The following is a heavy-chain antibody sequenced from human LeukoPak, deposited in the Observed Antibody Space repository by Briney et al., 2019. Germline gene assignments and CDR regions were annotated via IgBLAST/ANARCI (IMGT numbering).Heavy chain of an antibody. V-gene: IGHV3-21*01. J-gene: IGHJ6*03. CDR3: ARGRRGSSNYYYYMDV. CDR1: GFTFSSYS. D-gene: IGHD1-26*01. Sequence: GGSLRLSCAASGFTFSSYSMNWVRQAPGKGLEWVSSISSSSYIYYADSVKGRFTISRDNAKHSLYLQMNSLRAEDTAVYYCARGRRGSSNYYYYMDVWGKGTTVTVSS. CDR2: ISSSSYI.